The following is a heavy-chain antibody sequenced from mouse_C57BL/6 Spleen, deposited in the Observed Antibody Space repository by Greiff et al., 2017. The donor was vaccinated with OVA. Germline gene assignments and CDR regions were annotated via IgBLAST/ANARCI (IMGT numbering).Heavy chain of an antibody. CDR2: INPSSGYT. Sequence: QVQLQQSGAELARPGASVKMSCKASGYTFTSYTMHWVKQRPGQGLEWIGYINPSSGYTKYNQKFKDKATLTADKSSSTAYMQLSSLTSEDSAVYYCAREGGGRGYFDVWGTGTTVTVSS. D-gene: IGHD1-1*01. CDR3: AREGGGRGYFDV. V-gene: IGHV1-4*01. J-gene: IGHJ1*03. CDR1: GYTFTSYT.